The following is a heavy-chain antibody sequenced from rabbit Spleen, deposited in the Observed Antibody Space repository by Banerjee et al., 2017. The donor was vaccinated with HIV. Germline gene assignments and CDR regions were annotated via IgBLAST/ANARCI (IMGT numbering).Heavy chain of an antibody. V-gene: IGHV1S45*01. J-gene: IGHJ6*01. D-gene: IGHD1-1*01. CDR2: INAATGKP. Sequence: QEQLVESGGGLVQPGGSLKLSCTASGFSFSNKAVMCWVRQAPGKGLEWIACINAATGKPVYATWAKGRFTISRTSSTTVTLRMTSLTAADRAAYFCARDTSSSFSSYGMDLWGPGTLVTVS. CDR1: GFSFSNKAV. CDR3: ARDTSSSFSSYGMDL.